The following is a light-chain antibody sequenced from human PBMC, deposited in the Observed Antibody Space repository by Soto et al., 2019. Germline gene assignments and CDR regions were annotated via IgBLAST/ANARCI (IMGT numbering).Light chain of an antibody. CDR2: KAS. CDR1: QSISSW. Sequence: DIQMTQSPSTLSASVGDRVTITGRASQSISSWLAWYQQKPGKAPNLLIYKASTLEIGVPSRFSGSGSGTEFTLTINSLQPDDFAAYYCQQYYSSLFTFGQGTKLEI. V-gene: IGKV1-5*03. J-gene: IGKJ2*01. CDR3: QQYYSSLFT.